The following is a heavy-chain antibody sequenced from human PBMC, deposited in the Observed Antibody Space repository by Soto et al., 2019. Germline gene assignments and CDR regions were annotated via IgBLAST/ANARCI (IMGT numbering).Heavy chain of an antibody. Sequence: QVQLVESGGGVVQPGRSLRLSCAASGFTFSSYGMHWVRQAPGKGLEWVAVISYDGSNKYYADSVKGRFTISRDNSKNTLYLEMNSLRAEDTAVYYCAKEVHSSSWYGGMDYWGQGTLGTGFS. J-gene: IGHJ4*02. D-gene: IGHD6-13*01. CDR1: GFTFSSYG. V-gene: IGHV3-30*18. CDR3: AKEVHSSSWYGGMDY. CDR2: ISYDGSNK.